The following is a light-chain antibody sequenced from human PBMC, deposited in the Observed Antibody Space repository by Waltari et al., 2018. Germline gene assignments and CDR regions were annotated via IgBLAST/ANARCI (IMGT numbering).Light chain of an antibody. CDR1: QSISNY. CDR2: AAS. CDR3: QQSYSTPWT. Sequence: DIQMTQSPSSLSASVGDRVTITCRASQSISNYLNWYQQKPGKAPKLLIYAASSLQSGVPERFSGSGSGTDFTLTISSLQPEDVATYYCQQSYSTPWTFGQGTKVEIK. J-gene: IGKJ1*01. V-gene: IGKV1-39*01.